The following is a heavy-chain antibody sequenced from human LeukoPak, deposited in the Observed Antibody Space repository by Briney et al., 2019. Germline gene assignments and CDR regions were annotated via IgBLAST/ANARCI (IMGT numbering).Heavy chain of an antibody. D-gene: IGHD2-8*01. CDR3: ARDNGMAPQGGTDAFDI. CDR1: GGTSSSYA. V-gene: IGHV1-69*04. J-gene: IGHJ3*02. Sequence: SVKVSCKASGGTSSSYAISWVRQAPGQGLEWMGRIIPILGIANYAQKFQGRVTITADKSTSTAYMELSSLRSEDTAVYYCARDNGMAPQGGTDAFDIWGQGTMVTVSS. CDR2: IIPILGIA.